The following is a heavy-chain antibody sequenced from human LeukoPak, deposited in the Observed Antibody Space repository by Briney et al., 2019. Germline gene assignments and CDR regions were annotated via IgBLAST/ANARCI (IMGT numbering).Heavy chain of an antibody. CDR2: IYSGGST. V-gene: IGHV3-53*01. J-gene: IGHJ4*02. CDR3: ARRISSSWGLDY. D-gene: IGHD6-13*01. CDR1: GFTVSSNY. Sequence: PGGSLRLSCAASGFTVSSNYMSWARQAPGKGLEWVSVIYSGGSTYYADSVKGRFTISRDNSKNTLYLQMNSLRAEDTAVYYCARRISSSWGLDYWGQGTLVTVSS.